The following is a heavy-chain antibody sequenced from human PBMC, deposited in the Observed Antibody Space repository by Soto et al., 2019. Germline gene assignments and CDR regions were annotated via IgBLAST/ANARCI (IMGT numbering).Heavy chain of an antibody. V-gene: IGHV4-31*03. CDR3: ASQATGWYPDY. CDR1: GGSISSGGYY. Sequence: QVQLQESGPGLVKPSQTLSLTCNVSGGSISSGGYYWSWIRQHPGKGLEWIGYIYYSGTTYYNPSPKSRLTISVDTSKNQFSLKLSSVTAADTAVYYCASQATGWYPDYWGQGTLVTVSS. CDR2: IYYSGTT. D-gene: IGHD6-19*01. J-gene: IGHJ4*02.